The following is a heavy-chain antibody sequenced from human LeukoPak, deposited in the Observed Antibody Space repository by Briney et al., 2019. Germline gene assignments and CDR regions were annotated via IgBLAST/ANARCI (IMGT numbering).Heavy chain of an antibody. Sequence: PGGSLRLSCAASGFTFSSYGMHWVRQAPGKGLEWVAVIWYDGSNKYYADSVKGRFTISRDNSKNTLYLQMNSLRAEDTAVYYCAQGYGGDAVPYYYYYMDVWGKGTTVTVSS. CDR3: AQGYGGDAVPYYYYYMDV. J-gene: IGHJ6*03. CDR2: IWYDGSNK. V-gene: IGHV3-33*06. CDR1: GFTFSSYG. D-gene: IGHD2-21*01.